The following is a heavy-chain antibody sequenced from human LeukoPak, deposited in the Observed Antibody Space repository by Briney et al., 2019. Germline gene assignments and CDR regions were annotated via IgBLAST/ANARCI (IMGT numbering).Heavy chain of an antibody. J-gene: IGHJ4*02. V-gene: IGHV3-11*06. Sequence: VKGRFTISRDNAKNSLYLQMNSLRAEDTAVYYCAGGGYTYGLYWGQGDLVTVSS. CDR3: AGGGYTYGLY. D-gene: IGHD5-18*01.